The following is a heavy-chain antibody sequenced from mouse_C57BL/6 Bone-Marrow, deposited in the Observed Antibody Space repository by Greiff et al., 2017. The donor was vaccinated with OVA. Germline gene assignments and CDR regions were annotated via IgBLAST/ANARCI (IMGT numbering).Heavy chain of an antibody. J-gene: IGHJ3*01. CDR2: IRNKANGYTT. V-gene: IGHV7-3*01. CDR1: GFTFTDYY. D-gene: IGHD1-1*01. CDR3: ARYTSYDYGSSYEAWFAY. Sequence: EVKVEESGGGLVQPGGSLSLSCAASGFTFTDYYMSWVRQPPGQALEWLGFIRNKANGYTTEYSASVKGRFTISRDNSQSILYLQMNALRAEDSATYYCARYTSYDYGSSYEAWFAYWGQGTLVTVSA.